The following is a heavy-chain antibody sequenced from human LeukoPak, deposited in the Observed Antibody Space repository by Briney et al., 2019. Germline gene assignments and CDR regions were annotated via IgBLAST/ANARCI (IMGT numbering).Heavy chain of an antibody. CDR3: ASLWGSKQVATEG. CDR1: GGTFSSYA. J-gene: IGHJ4*02. Sequence: ASVKVSCKASGGTFSSYAISLVRQAPGQGLEWMGGIIPIFGTANYAQKFQGRVTITADESTSTAYMELSSLRSEDTAVYYCASLWGSKQVATEGWGQGTLVTVS. D-gene: IGHD5-12*01. CDR2: IIPIFGTA. V-gene: IGHV1-69*13.